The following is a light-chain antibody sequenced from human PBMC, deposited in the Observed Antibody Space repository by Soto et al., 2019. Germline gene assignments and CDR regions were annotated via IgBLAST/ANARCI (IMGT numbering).Light chain of an antibody. V-gene: IGKV1-5*01. Sequence: DIHMTQSPSTLSASVGDRVTITCRASQSISSWLAWYQQKPGKAPKLLIYDASSLESGVPSRFSGSGSGTEFTLTISSLQPDDFATYYCQQYNSFGQGTKVAIK. CDR2: DAS. J-gene: IGKJ1*01. CDR1: QSISSW. CDR3: QQYNS.